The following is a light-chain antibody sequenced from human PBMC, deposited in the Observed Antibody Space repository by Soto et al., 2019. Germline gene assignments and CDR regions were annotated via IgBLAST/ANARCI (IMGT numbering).Light chain of an antibody. Sequence: EVVLTQSPGTLSLSPGERVTLSCRASQSIGSSYLAWYQQKPGQAPRLLIYGASSRATGIPDRFSGGGSGTDFSLTISRLDPEDFAVYYCQQYSSSPITFGQGTRLEIK. CDR1: QSIGSSY. J-gene: IGKJ5*01. CDR2: GAS. V-gene: IGKV3-20*01. CDR3: QQYSSSPIT.